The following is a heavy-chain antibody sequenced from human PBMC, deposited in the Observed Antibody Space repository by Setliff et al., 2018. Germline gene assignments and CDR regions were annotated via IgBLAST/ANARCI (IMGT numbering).Heavy chain of an antibody. CDR3: ARMSGFQYIDV. CDR2: IYHSGST. CDR1: GYSISSGYH. J-gene: IGHJ6*03. D-gene: IGHD3-3*01. V-gene: IGHV4-38-2*01. Sequence: SETLSLTCAVSGYSISSGYHWAWIRQLPGKGLEWIGTIYHSGSTYFNPSLESRVTLSVDTSKNQFSLKLTSVTAADTAVYYCARMSGFQYIDVWGKGTTVTVSS.